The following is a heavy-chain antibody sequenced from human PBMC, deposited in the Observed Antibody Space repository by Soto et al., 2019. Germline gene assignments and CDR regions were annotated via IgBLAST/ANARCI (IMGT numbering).Heavy chain of an antibody. D-gene: IGHD5-12*01. CDR1: GFTVSHNY. J-gene: IGHJ4*02. CDR2: MYFGGGT. V-gene: IGHV3-53*04. CDR3: ASGSPSGRHY. Sequence: EVQLVESGGGWVQPGGALRLSCAASGFTVSHNYMSWVRQAPGKGLEWVSVMYFGGGTYYADSVKGRFITSRHNSKNTLYLQMNSLRAEDTAVYYCASGSPSGRHYWGQGTLVTVSS.